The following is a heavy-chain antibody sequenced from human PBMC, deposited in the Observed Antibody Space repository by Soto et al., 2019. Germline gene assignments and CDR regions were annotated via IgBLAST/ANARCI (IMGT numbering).Heavy chain of an antibody. CDR2: FSLSGTT. CDR1: GATITGSFF. J-gene: IGHJ4*02. V-gene: IGHV4-4*07. D-gene: IGHD2-8*02. Sequence: SETLSLTCTVSGATITGSFFWSWIRQPAGKGLEWIGRFSLSGTTNYNPSLRSRVTMSADVSKNQFSLRLTSVTAADTALYYCARGMTPPGAPAWYYFDSWGQGTLVTVSS. CDR3: ARGMTPPGAPAWYYFDS.